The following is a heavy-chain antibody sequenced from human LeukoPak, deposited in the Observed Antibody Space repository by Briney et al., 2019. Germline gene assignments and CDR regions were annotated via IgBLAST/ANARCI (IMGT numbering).Heavy chain of an antibody. Sequence: GSLRLSCAASGFTFSDYYMSWIRQAPGKGLEWVAVISYDGSNKYYADSVKGRFTISRDNSKNTLYLQMNSLRAEDTAVYYCAKEVRYYGSGSYYNENYFDYWGQGTLVTVSS. V-gene: IGHV3-30*18. J-gene: IGHJ4*02. CDR2: ISYDGSNK. D-gene: IGHD3-10*01. CDR1: GFTFSDYY. CDR3: AKEVRYYGSGSYYNENYFDY.